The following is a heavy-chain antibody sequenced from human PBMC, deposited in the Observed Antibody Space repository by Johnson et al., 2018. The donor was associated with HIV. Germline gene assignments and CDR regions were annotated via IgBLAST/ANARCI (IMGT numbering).Heavy chain of an antibody. Sequence: QVQLVESGGGVVQPGGSLRLSCAASGFTFSDYYMSWIRQAPGKGLEWVSYISSSGSTINYADSVKGRFTISRDNAKNSLYLQMNSLRAEDTAVYYCAIKSYYDILTGQGGAFDIWGQGTMVTVSS. CDR3: AIKSYYDILTGQGGAFDI. CDR1: GFTFSDYY. V-gene: IGHV3-11*04. CDR2: ISSSGSTI. J-gene: IGHJ3*02. D-gene: IGHD3-9*01.